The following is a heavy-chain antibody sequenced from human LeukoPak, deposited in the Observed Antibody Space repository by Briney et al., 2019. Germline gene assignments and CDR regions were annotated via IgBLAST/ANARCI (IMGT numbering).Heavy chain of an antibody. CDR2: IYYSGST. CDR1: GGSISSYY. Sequence: SETLSLTCTVSGGSISSYYWSWIRQPPGKGLEWIGYIYYSGSTNYNLSLKSRVTISVDTSKNQFSLKLSSVTAADTAVYYCARALLGYCSGGSCFDAFDIWGQGTMVTVSS. V-gene: IGHV4-59*01. D-gene: IGHD2-15*01. CDR3: ARALLGYCSGGSCFDAFDI. J-gene: IGHJ3*02.